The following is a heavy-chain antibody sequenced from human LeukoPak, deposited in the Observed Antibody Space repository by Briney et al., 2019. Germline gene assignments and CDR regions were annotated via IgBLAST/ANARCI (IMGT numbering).Heavy chain of an antibody. D-gene: IGHD3-3*01. CDR3: ARAPTKYYDLWSGYYNAWFDP. CDR1: GYTFTSYD. J-gene: IGHJ5*02. V-gene: IGHV1-8*03. CDR2: MNPNSGNT. Sequence: VSVKVSCKASGYTFTSYDINWVRQATGQGLEWMGWMNPNSGNTGYAQKFQGRVTITRNTSISTAYMELSSLRSEDTAVYYCARAPTKYYDLWSGYYNAWFDPWGQGTLVTVSS.